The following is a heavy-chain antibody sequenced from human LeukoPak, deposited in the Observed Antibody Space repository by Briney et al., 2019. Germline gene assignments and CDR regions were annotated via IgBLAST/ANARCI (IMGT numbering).Heavy chain of an antibody. V-gene: IGHV4-30-4*07. CDR2: IYYSGST. CDR3: ARGGAVAGPDWGDAFDI. J-gene: IGHJ3*02. Sequence: PSETLSLTCAVSGGSISSGGYSWSWIRQPPGKGLEWIGYIYYSGSTNYNPSLRSRVTISVDMSKNQFSLKLSSVTAADTAVYYCARGGAVAGPDWGDAFDIWGQGTMVTVSS. CDR1: GGSISSGGYS. D-gene: IGHD6-13*01.